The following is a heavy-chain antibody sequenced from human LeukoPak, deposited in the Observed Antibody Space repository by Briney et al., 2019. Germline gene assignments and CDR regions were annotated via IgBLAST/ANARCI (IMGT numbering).Heavy chain of an antibody. CDR3: AKAGYSSSWYDY. D-gene: IGHD6-13*01. Sequence: PGGSLRLSCAASGFTFTTYSMNWVRQAPGKGLEWVSYISSSSSAIYYADSVKGRFTISRDNAKNSLFLQMNSLRAEDTAVYYCAKAGYSSSWYDYWGQGTLVTVSS. CDR2: ISSSSSAI. V-gene: IGHV3-48*01. CDR1: GFTFTTYS. J-gene: IGHJ4*02.